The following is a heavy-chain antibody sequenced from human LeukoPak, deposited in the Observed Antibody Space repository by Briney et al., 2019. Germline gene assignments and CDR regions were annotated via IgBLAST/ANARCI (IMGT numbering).Heavy chain of an antibody. CDR3: ATTARVAGA. CDR2: ISASGATT. D-gene: IGHD6-19*01. V-gene: IGHV3-23*01. J-gene: IGHJ5*02. CDR1: GFIFSGSG. Sequence: GRSLRLSCAASGFIFSGSGMHWVRQAPGRGLESVSVISASGATTFYADSVKGRFTISRDNFKSVLYLEMNSLRAEDTAVYYCATTARVAGAWGQGTLVTVSS.